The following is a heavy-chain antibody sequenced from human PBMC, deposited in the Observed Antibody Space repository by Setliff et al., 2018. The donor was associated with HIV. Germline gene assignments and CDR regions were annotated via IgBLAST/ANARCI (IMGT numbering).Heavy chain of an antibody. CDR2: IVASAGIT. CDR1: GFTFNNYG. V-gene: IGHV3-23*01. CDR3: AKHPRYYDSGSRYFDY. D-gene: IGHD3-10*01. J-gene: IGHJ4*02. Sequence: GGSLRLSCAASGFTFNNYGMHWVRQAPGKGLEWVAAIVASAGITYYAGSVKGRFTISRDNSKNTLYLQMNSLRAEDTAVYYCAKHPRYYDSGSRYFDYWGQGTLVTVS.